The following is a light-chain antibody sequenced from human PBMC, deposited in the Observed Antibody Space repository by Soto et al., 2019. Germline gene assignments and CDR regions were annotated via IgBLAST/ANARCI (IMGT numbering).Light chain of an antibody. J-gene: IGKJ4*01. CDR3: QKYNSWPPLT. V-gene: IGKV3-15*01. CDR2: GAS. Sequence: EIVMTQSPATLSVSPGERATLSCRASQSVSSNLAWYQQKSGQAPRLLIYGASTRATGIPARFSGSGSGTEFTLTISSLQAEDLAVYYCQKYNSWPPLTFGGGTKVEIK. CDR1: QSVSSN.